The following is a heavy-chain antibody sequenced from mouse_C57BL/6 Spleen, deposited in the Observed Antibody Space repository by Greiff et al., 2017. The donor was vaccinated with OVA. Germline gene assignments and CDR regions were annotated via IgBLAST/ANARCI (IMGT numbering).Heavy chain of an antibody. CDR3: ASYYGSSPFAY. J-gene: IGHJ3*01. Sequence: VQGVESGPGLVAPSQSLSITCTVSGFSLPSHGVDWVRQSPGKGLEWLGVIWCVGSKNYNSALKSRLSISKYNSKSQVFLKRNSLQTDETAMYYCASYYGSSPFAYWGQGTLVTVSA. D-gene: IGHD1-1*01. V-gene: IGHV2-6*01. CDR1: GFSLPSHG. CDR2: IWCVGSK.